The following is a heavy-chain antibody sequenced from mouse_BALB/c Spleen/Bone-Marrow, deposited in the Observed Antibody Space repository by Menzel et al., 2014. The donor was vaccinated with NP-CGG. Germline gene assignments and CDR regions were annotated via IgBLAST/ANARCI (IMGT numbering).Heavy chain of an antibody. D-gene: IGHD1-1*01. J-gene: IGHJ4*01. CDR1: RFDFSRYW. Sequence: EVKLEESGGGLVQPGGSLKLSCAASRFDFSRYWMTWVRQAPGKGLEWIGEVKPDSRTINYSPSLKEKFIISRDNAKSTLYLQISKVRSEDTALYYCARLGYYGAMAYWGQGTSVTVSS. CDR3: ARLGYYGAMAY. V-gene: IGHV4-1*02. CDR2: VKPDSRTI.